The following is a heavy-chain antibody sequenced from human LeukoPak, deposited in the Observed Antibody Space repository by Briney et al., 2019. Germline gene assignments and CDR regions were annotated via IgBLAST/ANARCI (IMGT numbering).Heavy chain of an antibody. V-gene: IGHV3-20*04. Sequence: PGGSLRLSCASSGFTFNNYAMTWVRQAPGKGLEWVSGINWNGGSTGYADSVKGRFTISRDNAKNSLYLQMNSLRAEDTALYYCARSYYGSGSYFDYWGQGTLVTVSS. J-gene: IGHJ4*02. D-gene: IGHD3-10*01. CDR1: GFTFNNYA. CDR2: INWNGGST. CDR3: ARSYYGSGSYFDY.